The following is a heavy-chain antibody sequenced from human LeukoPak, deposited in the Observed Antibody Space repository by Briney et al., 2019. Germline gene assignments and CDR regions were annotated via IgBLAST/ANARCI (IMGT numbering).Heavy chain of an antibody. D-gene: IGHD1-26*01. Sequence: GGSLRLSCAASGFTFSSYAMSWVRQAPGKGLEWVSAISGSGGSTYYADSVKGRFTISRDNSKNTLYLQMNSLRAEDTAVYYCARDGSRYSGSYYFDYWGQGALVTVSS. V-gene: IGHV3-23*01. CDR2: ISGSGGST. CDR3: ARDGSRYSGSYYFDY. CDR1: GFTFSSYA. J-gene: IGHJ4*02.